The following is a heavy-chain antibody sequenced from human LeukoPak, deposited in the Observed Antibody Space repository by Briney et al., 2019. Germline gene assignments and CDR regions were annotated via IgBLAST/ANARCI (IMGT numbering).Heavy chain of an antibody. Sequence: SETLSLTCTVSGGSLSVYYWSWIRQPAGKGLEWIGRIYTSGSTNYNPSLKSRVTISVDKSKNQFSLKLSSVTAADTAVYYCARGYCSSTSCYRYYYYYMDVWGKGTTVTVSS. J-gene: IGHJ6*03. CDR2: IYTSGST. CDR3: ARGYCSSTSCYRYYYYYMDV. D-gene: IGHD2-2*01. V-gene: IGHV4-4*07. CDR1: GGSLSVYY.